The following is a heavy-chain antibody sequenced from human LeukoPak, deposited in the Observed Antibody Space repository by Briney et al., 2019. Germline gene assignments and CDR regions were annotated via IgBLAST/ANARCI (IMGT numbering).Heavy chain of an antibody. CDR1: GGSISSSNW. D-gene: IGHD3-10*01. CDR2: IFHGVST. J-gene: IGHJ4*02. Sequence: SDTLSLTCAVSGGSISSSNWWSWVRQPPGKVLESIWEIFHGVSTNFNPSLKSRVPMSVGRSKNQFSLNLSAVNAADTTVYYCARGEDHGSGTVHFDYWGQGTLVTVSS. CDR3: ARGEDHGSGTVHFDY. V-gene: IGHV4-4*02.